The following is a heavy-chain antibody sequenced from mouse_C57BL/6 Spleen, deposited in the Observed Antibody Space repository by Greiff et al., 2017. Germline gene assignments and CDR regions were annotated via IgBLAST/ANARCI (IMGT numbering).Heavy chain of an antibody. CDR1: GFTFTAYY. CDR3: ARCPSYPYAMDY. Sequence: EVKLVESGGGLVQPGGSLRLSCAASGFTFTAYYMSWVSQTPGKGLEWMGFIRNKANGYTTEYNANVKGLFTISRDTSQIILYLQLNALAADDCATYYCARCPSYPYAMDYWGQGTSVTVSS. CDR2: IRNKANGYTT. V-gene: IGHV7-3*01. J-gene: IGHJ4*01.